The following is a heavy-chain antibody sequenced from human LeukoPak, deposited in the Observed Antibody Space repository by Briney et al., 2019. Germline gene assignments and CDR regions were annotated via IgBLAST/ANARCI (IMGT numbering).Heavy chain of an antibody. CDR1: GGTFSGYA. CDR2: IIPIFGTA. J-gene: IGHJ4*02. D-gene: IGHD2-15*01. CDR3: ARVYCSGGSCYSSQKYYFDY. Sequence: ASVEVSCKASGGTFSGYAISWVRQAPGQGLEWMGGIIPIFGTANYAQKFQGRVTITADESTSTAYMELSSLRSEDTAVYYCARVYCSGGSCYSSQKYYFDYWGQGTLVTVSS. V-gene: IGHV1-69*13.